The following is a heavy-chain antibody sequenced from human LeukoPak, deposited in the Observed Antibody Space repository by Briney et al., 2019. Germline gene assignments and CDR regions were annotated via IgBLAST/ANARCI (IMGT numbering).Heavy chain of an antibody. CDR3: ARQEYCSGGSCYTWFDP. J-gene: IGHJ5*02. D-gene: IGHD2-15*01. CDR2: IYPGDSDI. Sequence: GESLKISCKDPGYRFSSYWIAWVRQMPEKGLEYIGIIYPGDSDIRYSPSFQGQVTISADKSISTAYLQWSSLKASDTAMYYCARQEYCSGGSCYTWFDPWGQGTLVTVSS. V-gene: IGHV5-51*01. CDR1: GYRFSSYW.